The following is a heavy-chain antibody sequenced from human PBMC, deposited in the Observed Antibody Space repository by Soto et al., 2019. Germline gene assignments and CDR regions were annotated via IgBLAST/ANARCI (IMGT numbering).Heavy chain of an antibody. Sequence: SETLSLTCTVSGGSISSYYWSWIRQPPGKGLEWIGYIYYSGSTNYNPSLKSRVTISVDTSKNQFSLKLSSVTAADTAVYYCARVMDAGSSWQPFDYWGQGTLVTVSS. D-gene: IGHD6-13*01. J-gene: IGHJ4*02. CDR1: GGSISSYY. V-gene: IGHV4-59*01. CDR3: ARVMDAGSSWQPFDY. CDR2: IYYSGST.